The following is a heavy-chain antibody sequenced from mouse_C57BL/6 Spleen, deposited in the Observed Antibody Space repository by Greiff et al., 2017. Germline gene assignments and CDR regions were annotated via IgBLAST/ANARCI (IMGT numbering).Heavy chain of an antibody. J-gene: IGHJ3*01. CDR2: IDPSDSYT. V-gene: IGHV1-69*01. CDR3: ARGGGDSAFAY. D-gene: IGHD1-1*02. Sequence: VQLQQPGAELVMPGASVKLSCKASGYTFTSYWMHWVKQRPGQGLEWIGEIDPSDSYTNYNQKFKGKSTLTVDKSSSTAYMQLSSLTSEDSAVYYCARGGGDSAFAYWGQGTLVTVSA. CDR1: GYTFTSYW.